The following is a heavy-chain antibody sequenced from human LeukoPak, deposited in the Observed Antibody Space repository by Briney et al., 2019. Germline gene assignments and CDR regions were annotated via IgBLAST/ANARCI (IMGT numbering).Heavy chain of an antibody. CDR2: IYHSGST. Sequence: SETLSLTCTVSGGSISSSSYYWSWIRQPPGKGLEWIGYIYHSGSTYYNPSLKSRVTISVDRSKNQFSLKLSSVTAADTAVYYCARSIAARVHYFDYWGQGTLVTVSS. CDR3: ARSIAARVHYFDY. CDR1: GGSISSSSYY. D-gene: IGHD6-6*01. V-gene: IGHV4-30-2*01. J-gene: IGHJ4*02.